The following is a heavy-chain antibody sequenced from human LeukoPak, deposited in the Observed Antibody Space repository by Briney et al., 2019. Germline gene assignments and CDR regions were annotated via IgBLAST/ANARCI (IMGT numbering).Heavy chain of an antibody. CDR2: MNPNSGNT. Sequence: GASVKVSCKASGYTFTSYDINWVRQATGQGLEWMGWMNPNSGNTGYAQKFQGRVTITRNTSISTAYMELSSLRSEDTAVYYCARGVRGFLGWLLSYYFDYWGQGTLVTVSS. CDR3: ARGVRGFLGWLLSYYFDY. CDR1: GYTFTSYD. J-gene: IGHJ4*02. V-gene: IGHV1-8*03. D-gene: IGHD3-3*01.